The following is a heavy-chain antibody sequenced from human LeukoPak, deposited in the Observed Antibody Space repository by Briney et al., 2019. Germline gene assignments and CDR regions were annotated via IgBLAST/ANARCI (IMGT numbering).Heavy chain of an antibody. CDR1: GGTFSSYA. CDR3: ARVGKRITIFGVVTPFDY. D-gene: IGHD3-3*01. CDR2: IIPIFGTA. J-gene: IGHJ4*02. V-gene: IGHV1-69*13. Sequence: ASVKVSCKASGGTFSSYAISWVRQAPGQGLEWMGGIIPIFGTANYAQKFQGRVTITADESTSTAYMELSSLRSEDTAVYYCARVGKRITIFGVVTPFDYWGQGTLVTVSS.